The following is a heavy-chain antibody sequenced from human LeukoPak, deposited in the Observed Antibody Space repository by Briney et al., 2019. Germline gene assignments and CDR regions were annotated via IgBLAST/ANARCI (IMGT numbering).Heavy chain of an antibody. CDR1: GFTFSSYG. CDR2: IRYDGSNK. J-gene: IGHJ4*02. D-gene: IGHD5-18*01. V-gene: IGHV3-30*02. CDR3: AKGGRGYSYGYLDY. Sequence: GGSLRLPCAASGFTFSSYGMHWVRQAPGKGLEWVAFIRYDGSNKYYADSVKGRFTISRDNSKNTLYLQMNSLRAEDTAVYYCAKGGRGYSYGYLDYWGQGTLVTVSS.